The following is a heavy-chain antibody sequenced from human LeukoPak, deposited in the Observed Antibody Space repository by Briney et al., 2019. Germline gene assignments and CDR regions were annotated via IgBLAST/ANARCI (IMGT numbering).Heavy chain of an antibody. D-gene: IGHD3-22*01. J-gene: IGHJ1*01. CDR3: AKDLNTYRYDSRDLQH. V-gene: IGHV3-30*18. Sequence: PGRSLRLSCAASGFSFNTYGMHLVRQGPGKGLEWVAVISYDGSNKWYADSVKGRFTISRDNSKNTLYLQMNSLRPEDTAVYFCAKDLNTYRYDSRDLQHWGQGILVTVSS. CDR1: GFSFNTYG. CDR2: ISYDGSNK.